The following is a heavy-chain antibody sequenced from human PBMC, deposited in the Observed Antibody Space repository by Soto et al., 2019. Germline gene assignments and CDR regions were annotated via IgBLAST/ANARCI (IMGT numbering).Heavy chain of an antibody. V-gene: IGHV6-1*01. CDR1: GDSVSSNSAA. CDR3: ARDIVATRGVYYYGMDV. J-gene: IGHJ6*02. Sequence: PSETLSLTCAISGDSVSSNSAAWNWIRQSPSRGLEWLGRTYYRSKWYNDYAVSVKSRITIHPDTSKNQFSLQLNSVTPEDTAVYYCARDIVATRGVYYYGMDVWGQGTTVTVSS. CDR2: TYYRSKWYN. D-gene: IGHD5-12*01.